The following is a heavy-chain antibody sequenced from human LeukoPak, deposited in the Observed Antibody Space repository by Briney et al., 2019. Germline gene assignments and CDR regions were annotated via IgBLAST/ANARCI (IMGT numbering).Heavy chain of an antibody. CDR2: INRDGRST. CDR1: GFTFSNYW. V-gene: IGHV3-74*01. Sequence: GSLRLSFAASGFTFSNYWMHWVRQAPGKGLVWVSRINRDGRSTNYADSVKGRFTISRDNAKNTVFLQMNSLRAEDTAVYYCALPLRDGDFYFDYWGQGALVTVSS. D-gene: IGHD4-17*01. J-gene: IGHJ4*02. CDR3: ALPLRDGDFYFDY.